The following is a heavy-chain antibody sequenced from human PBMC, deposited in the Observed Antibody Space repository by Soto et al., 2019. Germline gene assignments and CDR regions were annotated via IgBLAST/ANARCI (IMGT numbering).Heavy chain of an antibody. CDR1: GGSISSYY. D-gene: IGHD2-15*01. Sequence: SETLSLTCTVSGGSISSYYWSWIRQPPGKGLEWIGYIYYSGSTNYNPSLQSRVTISVDTSKNQFSLNLSSVTAADTAVYYCAREAPYCSGGSCYSGYMDVWGKGTTVTVSS. CDR2: IYYSGST. CDR3: AREAPYCSGGSCYSGYMDV. J-gene: IGHJ6*03. V-gene: IGHV4-59*01.